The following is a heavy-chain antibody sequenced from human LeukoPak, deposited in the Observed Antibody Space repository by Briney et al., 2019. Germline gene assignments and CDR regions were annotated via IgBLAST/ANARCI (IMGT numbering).Heavy chain of an antibody. V-gene: IGHV3-30*02. CDR2: IRYDGSNK. Sequence: GGSLRLSCAASGFTFKRYHMSWVRQAPGKGLEWVAFIRYDGSNKYYADSVKGRFTISRDNSKNTLYLQMNSLRAEDTAVYYCAPLYCSSTSCYADDAFDIWGQGTMVTVSS. D-gene: IGHD2-2*01. CDR1: GFTFKRYH. J-gene: IGHJ3*02. CDR3: APLYCSSTSCYADDAFDI.